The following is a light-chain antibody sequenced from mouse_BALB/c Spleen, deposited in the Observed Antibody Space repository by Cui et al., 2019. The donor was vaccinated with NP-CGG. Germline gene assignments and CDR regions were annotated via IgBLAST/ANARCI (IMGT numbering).Light chain of an antibody. V-gene: IGKV4-80*01. CDR2: STS. CDR1: SSVSY. Sequence: QIVLTHSPAIMSASLGEAFTLTCSASSSVSYMHWYQQKSGTSPKLLIYSTSNLASGVPSRFSGSGSGTFYSLTISSVEAEDAADYYCHQWSSYPWTFGGGTKLEIK. CDR3: HQWSSYPWT. J-gene: IGKJ1*01.